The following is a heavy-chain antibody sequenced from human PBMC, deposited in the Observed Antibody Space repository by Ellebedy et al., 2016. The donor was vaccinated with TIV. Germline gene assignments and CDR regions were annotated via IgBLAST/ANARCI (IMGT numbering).Heavy chain of an antibody. J-gene: IGHJ6*02. V-gene: IGHV1-69*13. D-gene: IGHD3-22*01. CDR2: IIPIFGTA. CDR1: GGTFSSYA. Sequence: SVKVSCXASGGTFSSYAISWVRQAPGQGLEWMGGIIPIFGTANYAQKFQGRVTITADESTSTAYMELSGLRSEDTAVYYCARDYYYDSSGGYGMDVWGQGTTVTVSS. CDR3: ARDYYYDSSGGYGMDV.